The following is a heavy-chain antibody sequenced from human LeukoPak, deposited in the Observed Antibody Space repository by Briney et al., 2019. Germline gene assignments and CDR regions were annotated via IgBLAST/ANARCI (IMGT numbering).Heavy chain of an antibody. Sequence: PGGSLRLSCVASGFTFRTYWMRWVRQVPGKGPVWLSPINPGGGSTNYADSVKGRFTISRDKAKNTLYLQMNSLRAEDTAVYYCARVGAVGGTLDVWGKGTTVTVSS. V-gene: IGHV3-74*01. D-gene: IGHD6-19*01. CDR1: GFTFRTYW. CDR3: ARVGAVGGTLDV. CDR2: INPGGGST. J-gene: IGHJ6*04.